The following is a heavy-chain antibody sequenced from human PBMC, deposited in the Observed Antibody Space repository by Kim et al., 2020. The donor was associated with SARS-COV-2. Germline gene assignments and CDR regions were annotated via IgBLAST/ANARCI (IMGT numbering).Heavy chain of an antibody. J-gene: IGHJ4*01. CDR2: ISYDGSNK. CDR1: GFTFSSYG. Sequence: GGSLRLSCAASGFTFSSYGMHWVRQAPGKGLEWVAVISYDGSNKYYADSVKGRFTISRDNSKNTLYLQMNSLRAEDTAVYYCAKGSSWSNYFDYWGHGTLVTVSS. CDR3: AKGSSWSNYFDY. D-gene: IGHD6-13*01. V-gene: IGHV3-30*18.